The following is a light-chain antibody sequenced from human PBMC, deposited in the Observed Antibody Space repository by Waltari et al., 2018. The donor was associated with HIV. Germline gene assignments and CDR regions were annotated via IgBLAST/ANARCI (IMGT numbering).Light chain of an antibody. CDR2: LGS. J-gene: IGKJ2*01. Sequence: DVVMIQSPLSLPVTPGEPASTSCRASQSLLHSNGYNYLDWYLQKPGQSLQLLIYLGSNRASGVPDRFSGSGSGTDFTLKISRVEAEDVGVYYCMQALQTPMYTFGQGTKLEIK. V-gene: IGKV2-28*01. CDR1: QSLLHSNGYNY. CDR3: MQALQTPMYT.